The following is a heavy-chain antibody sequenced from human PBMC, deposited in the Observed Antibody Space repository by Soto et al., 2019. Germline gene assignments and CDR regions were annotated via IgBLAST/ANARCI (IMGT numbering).Heavy chain of an antibody. CDR2: IDPSDSYT. CDR1: GYSFTSYW. CDR3: ARQGDSSGYYYVYLDY. J-gene: IGHJ4*02. V-gene: IGHV5-10-1*01. Sequence: GESLKISCKGSGYSFTSYWISWVRQMPGKGLEWMGRIDPSDSYTNYSPSFQGHVTISADKSISTAYLQWSSLKASDTGIYYCARQGDSSGYYYVYLDYWGQGTLVNVSS. D-gene: IGHD3-22*01.